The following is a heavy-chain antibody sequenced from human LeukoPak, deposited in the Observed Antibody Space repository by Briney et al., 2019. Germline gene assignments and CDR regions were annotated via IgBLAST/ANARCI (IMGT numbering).Heavy chain of an antibody. Sequence: GGSLRLSCVASGFSFSKPWMHWVRQAPGKGLLWVSRINTDGTDIKYADSVEGRFTISRDNAKNTLYLQMHTLSAEDTAVYYCARDQTQAGPTTVDYWGQGTLVTVSS. CDR3: ARDQTQAGPTTVDY. J-gene: IGHJ4*02. D-gene: IGHD1-14*01. V-gene: IGHV3-74*03. CDR1: GFSFSKPW. CDR2: INTDGTDI.